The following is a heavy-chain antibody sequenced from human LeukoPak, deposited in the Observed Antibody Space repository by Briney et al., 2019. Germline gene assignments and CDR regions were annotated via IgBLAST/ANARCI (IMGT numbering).Heavy chain of an antibody. J-gene: IGHJ2*01. CDR1: GYTFTSYD. D-gene: IGHD6-13*01. V-gene: IGHV1-8*03. CDR3: ARLANSSSWRHWYFDL. Sequence: ASVKVSCKASGYTFTSYDINWVRQATGQGLEWMGWMNPNSGNTGYAQKFQGRVTITRNTSISTAYMELSSLRSEDTAVYYCARLANSSSWRHWYFDLWGRGTLVTVSS. CDR2: MNPNSGNT.